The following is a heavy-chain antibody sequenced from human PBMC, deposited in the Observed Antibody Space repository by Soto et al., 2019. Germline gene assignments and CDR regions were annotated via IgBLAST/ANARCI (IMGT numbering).Heavy chain of an antibody. CDR1: GFTFSSHA. Sequence: QVLLVESGGGVVQPGRSLRLSCAASGFTFSSHAMNWVRQAPGKGLEWVAIMSYEGSTKYYADSVKGRFTISRDNSKNTLYLQLNSLRAEDTAVYYCARAQTSTVVTSSHFDPWGQGTLVTVSS. CDR2: MSYEGSTK. D-gene: IGHD4-17*01. J-gene: IGHJ5*02. CDR3: ARAQTSTVVTSSHFDP. V-gene: IGHV3-30-3*01.